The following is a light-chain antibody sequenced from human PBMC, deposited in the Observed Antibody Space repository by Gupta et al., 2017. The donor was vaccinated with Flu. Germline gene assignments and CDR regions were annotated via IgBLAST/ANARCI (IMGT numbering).Light chain of an antibody. CDR2: LNSDGSH. J-gene: IGLJ1*01. CDR3: ATWGTGI. Sequence: QLVLTPSPSASASLAASVKLTCTLSSRHSSYPIAWHQQQPEKCPRYLMSLNSDGSHSKGDGIPARFSGASSGAERXLXSSSLQXEDESDYYCATWGTGIFGTGTKVTVL. V-gene: IGLV4-69*01. CDR1: SRHSSYP.